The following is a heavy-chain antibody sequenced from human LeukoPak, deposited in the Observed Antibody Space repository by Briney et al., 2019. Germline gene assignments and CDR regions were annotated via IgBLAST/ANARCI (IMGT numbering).Heavy chain of an antibody. D-gene: IGHD6-19*01. J-gene: IGHJ4*02. CDR2: ISSSGSTI. CDR1: GFTFSSYE. V-gene: IGHV3-48*03. CDR3: AKDLEQWLFVFGY. Sequence: GGSLRLSCAASGFTFSSYEMNWVRQAPGKGLEWVSYISSSGSTIYYADSVKGRFTISRDNAKNSLYLQMNSLRAEDTAVYYCAKDLEQWLFVFGYWGQGTLVTVSS.